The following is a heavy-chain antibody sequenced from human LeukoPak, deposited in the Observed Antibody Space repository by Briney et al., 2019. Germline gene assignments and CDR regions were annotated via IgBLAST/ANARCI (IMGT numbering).Heavy chain of an antibody. CDR3: AREWVTTCWFDP. J-gene: IGHJ5*02. CDR2: INHSGST. D-gene: IGHD4-17*01. CDR1: GGSFSGYY. V-gene: IGHV4-34*01. Sequence: SETLSLTCAVYGGSFSGYYWSWICQPPGKGLEWIGEINHSGSTNYNPSLKSRVTISVDTSKNQFSLKLSSVTAADTAVYYCAREWVTTCWFDPWGQGTLVTVSS.